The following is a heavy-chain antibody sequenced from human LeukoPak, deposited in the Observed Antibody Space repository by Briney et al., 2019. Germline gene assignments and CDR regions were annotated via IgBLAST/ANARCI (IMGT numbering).Heavy chain of an antibody. CDR3: AKDQEVGATTIDY. CDR1: GFTLSTYG. Sequence: GGSLRLSCSASGFTLSTYGMHWVRQAPGKGLEWVAFIRYDGSNKYYADSVKGRFTISRDNSKNTLYLQMNSLRAEDTAVYYCAKDQEVGATTIDYWGQGILVTVSS. CDR2: IRYDGSNK. V-gene: IGHV3-30*02. D-gene: IGHD1-26*01. J-gene: IGHJ4*02.